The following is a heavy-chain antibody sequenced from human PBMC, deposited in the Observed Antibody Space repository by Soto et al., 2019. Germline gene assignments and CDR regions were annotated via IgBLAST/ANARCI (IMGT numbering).Heavy chain of an antibody. V-gene: IGHV3-15*07. CDR1: GFTFSNAW. J-gene: IGHJ5*02. CDR2: IKSKTDGGTT. D-gene: IGHD3-22*01. CDR3: TTDPQKDYYDREFDP. Sequence: GGSLRLSCAASGFTFSNAWMNWVRQAPGKGLEWVGRIKSKTDGGTTDYAAPVKGRFTISRDDSKNTLYLQMNSLKTEDTAVYYCTTDPQKDYYDREFDPWGQGTLVTVSS.